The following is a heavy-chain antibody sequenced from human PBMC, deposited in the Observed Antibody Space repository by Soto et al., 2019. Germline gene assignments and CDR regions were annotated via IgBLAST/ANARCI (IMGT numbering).Heavy chain of an antibody. J-gene: IGHJ4*02. CDR2: ISGRGGSS. CDR1: GFPFSSYA. D-gene: IGHD3-10*01. V-gene: IGHV3-23*01. Sequence: EVQLLESGGGLAQPGGSLRLSCATSGFPFSSYAMAWVRQAPGKGLAWVSGISGRGGSSFYADSVKGRFTISRDNSKSTLYLQMSSLRAEDRAVYYCVRVAGSGGYFDFWGQGILVTVSS. CDR3: VRVAGSGGYFDF.